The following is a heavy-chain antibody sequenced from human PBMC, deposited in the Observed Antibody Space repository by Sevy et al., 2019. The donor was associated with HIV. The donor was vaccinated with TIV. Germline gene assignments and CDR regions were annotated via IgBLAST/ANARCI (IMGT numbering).Heavy chain of an antibody. CDR3: VRVYSSGREGPGWFDP. D-gene: IGHD6-19*01. CDR2: MYYSGST. Sequence: SETLSLTCAVSGDSISGYYWGWIRQPPGKGLEWIGYMYYSGSTKYNPSLKSRVTISVDTSKNQFSLKLSSVTAADTAVYYCVRVYSSGREGPGWFDPWGQGTLVTVSS. CDR1: GDSISGYY. J-gene: IGHJ5*02. V-gene: IGHV4-59*13.